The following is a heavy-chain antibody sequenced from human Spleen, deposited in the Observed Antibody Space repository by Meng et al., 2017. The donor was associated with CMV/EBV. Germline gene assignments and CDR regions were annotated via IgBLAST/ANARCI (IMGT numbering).Heavy chain of an antibody. CDR2: INPNSGGT. Sequence: ASVKVSCKASGYTFTGYYMHWVRQAPGQGLEWMGWINPNSGGTNYAQKFQGRVTMTRDTSFSTAYMELSRVRSDDTAVYYCARDLAKWGRNNWCDPWGQGTLVTVSS. J-gene: IGHJ5*02. D-gene: IGHD2-8*01. V-gene: IGHV1-2*02. CDR3: ARDLAKWGRNNWCDP. CDR1: GYTFTGYY.